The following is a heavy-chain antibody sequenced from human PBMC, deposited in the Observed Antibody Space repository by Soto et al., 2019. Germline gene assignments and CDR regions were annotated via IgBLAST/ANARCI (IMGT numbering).Heavy chain of an antibody. CDR1: GYTLTELS. D-gene: IGHD2-2*01. CDR2: FDPEDGET. CDR3: ATGDIVLVPALS. V-gene: IGHV1-24*01. Sequence: QVQLVQSGAEVKKPGASVKVSCKVSGYTLTELSMHWVRQAPGKGLEWMGGFDPEDGETIYAQKFQVRVTMTEDTSTDTADMELSSLRSDDTAVYYCATGDIVLVPALSWGQGTLVTVSS. J-gene: IGHJ5*02.